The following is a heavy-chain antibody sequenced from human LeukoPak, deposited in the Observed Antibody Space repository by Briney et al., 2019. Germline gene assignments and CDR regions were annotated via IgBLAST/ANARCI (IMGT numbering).Heavy chain of an antibody. Sequence: SETLSLTCAVYGGSFSGYYWSWLRQPPGKGLEWVGEINHSGSTNYNPSLKSRVTISVDTSKNQFSLKLSSVTAADTAVYYCARVALRSDAFDIWGQGTMVTVSS. V-gene: IGHV4-34*01. D-gene: IGHD4/OR15-4a*01. CDR3: ARVALRSDAFDI. CDR2: INHSGST. CDR1: GGSFSGYY. J-gene: IGHJ3*02.